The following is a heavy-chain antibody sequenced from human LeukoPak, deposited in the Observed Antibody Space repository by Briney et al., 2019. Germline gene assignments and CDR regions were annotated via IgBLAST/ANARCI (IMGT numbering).Heavy chain of an antibody. V-gene: IGHV1-69*05. CDR2: LIPIFGTA. CDR3: ARAYCGGDCLGSYFDY. J-gene: IGHJ4*02. D-gene: IGHD2-21*01. Sequence: SVKVSCKASGGTFSSYAISWVRQAPGQGLEWMGGLIPIFGTANYAQKFQGRVTITTDESTSTAYMELSSLRSEDTAVYYCARAYCGGDCLGSYFDYWGQGTLVTVSS. CDR1: GGTFSSYA.